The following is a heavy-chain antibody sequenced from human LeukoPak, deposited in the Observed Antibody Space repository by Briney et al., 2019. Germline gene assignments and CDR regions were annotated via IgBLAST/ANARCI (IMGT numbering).Heavy chain of an antibody. V-gene: IGHV4-39*01. D-gene: IGHD2-15*01. CDR2: MYYSGST. J-gene: IGHJ4*02. Sequence: KPSETLSLTCTVPGGSVSSSSYYWGWIRQPPGKGLEWIASMYYSGSTYYNASLKSRVTMSVDSSKNQFSLKLTSVTAADTAVYYCARHRALVVVAATRLGLVDYWGQGTLVTVSS. CDR3: ARHRALVVVAATRLGLVDY. CDR1: GGSVSSSSYY.